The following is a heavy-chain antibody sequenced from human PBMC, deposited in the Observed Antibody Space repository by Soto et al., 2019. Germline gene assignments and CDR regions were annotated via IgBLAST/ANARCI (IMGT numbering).Heavy chain of an antibody. CDR2: INAGNGNT. D-gene: IGHD5-12*01. Sequence: GASVKVSCKASGYTFTSYAMHGVRQAPGQRLEWMGWINAGNGNTKYSQKFQGRVTITRDTSASTAYMELSSLRSEDTAVYYCARGLIVATIPFDYWGQGTLVTVSS. CDR1: GYTFTSYA. CDR3: ARGLIVATIPFDY. V-gene: IGHV1-3*01. J-gene: IGHJ4*02.